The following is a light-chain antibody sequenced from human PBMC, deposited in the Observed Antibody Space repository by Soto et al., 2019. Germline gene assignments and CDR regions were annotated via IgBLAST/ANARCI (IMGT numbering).Light chain of an antibody. CDR2: EVS. CDR1: SSDVGGYNY. Sequence: QSVLTQPPSASGSPGQSVTISCTGTSSDVGGYNYVSWYQQHPGKAPKLMIYEVSKRPSGVPDRFSGSKSGNTASLTVSGLQAEDEADYYCNPYAGSNNFYVFGTGTKVTVL. CDR3: NPYAGSNNFYV. J-gene: IGLJ1*01. V-gene: IGLV2-8*01.